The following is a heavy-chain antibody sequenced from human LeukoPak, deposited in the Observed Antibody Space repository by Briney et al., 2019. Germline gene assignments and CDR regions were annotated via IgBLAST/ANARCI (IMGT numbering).Heavy chain of an antibody. CDR3: ARDKFQGDSSGWYEGDAFDI. V-gene: IGHV4-4*02. Sequence: PSETLSLTCAVSGGSISSSNWWSWVRQPPGKGLEWIGEIYHSGSTNYNPSLKSRVTISVDKSKNQFSLKLSSVTAADTAVYYCARDKFQGDSSGWYEGDAFDIWGQGTMGTDSS. CDR2: IYHSGST. J-gene: IGHJ3*02. D-gene: IGHD6-19*01. CDR1: GGSISSSNW.